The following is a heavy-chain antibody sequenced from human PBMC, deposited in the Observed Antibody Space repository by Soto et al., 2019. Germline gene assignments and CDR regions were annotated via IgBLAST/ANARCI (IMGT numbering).Heavy chain of an antibody. CDR2: ISGSGETP. J-gene: IGHJ6*02. CDR1: GFTFSNYP. CDR3: AKDLFGIVGATTHYYYYGMDV. V-gene: IGHV3-23*01. Sequence: QPGGSLRLSCAASGFTFSNYPMSWVRQAPGKGLEWVSGISGSGETPYYADSVKGRFTISRDNYKNMLYLQMNSLRAEDTAVYYCAKDLFGIVGATTHYYYYGMDVWGQGTTVTVSS. D-gene: IGHD1-26*01.